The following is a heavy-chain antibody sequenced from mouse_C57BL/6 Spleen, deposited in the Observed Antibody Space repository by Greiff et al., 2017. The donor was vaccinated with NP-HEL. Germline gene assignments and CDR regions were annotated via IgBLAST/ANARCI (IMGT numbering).Heavy chain of an antibody. V-gene: IGHV10-1*01. J-gene: IGHJ2*01. CDR2: IRSKSNNYAT. Sequence: EVQLVESGGGLVQPKGSLKLSCAASGFGFNTYAMNWVRQAPGKGLEWVARIRSKSNNYATYYADSVKDRFTISRDDSESMLYLQMNNLKTEDTAMYYCVRQLSPYYFDYWGQGTTLTVSS. CDR1: GFGFNTYA. CDR3: VRQLSPYYFDY. D-gene: IGHD3-2*02.